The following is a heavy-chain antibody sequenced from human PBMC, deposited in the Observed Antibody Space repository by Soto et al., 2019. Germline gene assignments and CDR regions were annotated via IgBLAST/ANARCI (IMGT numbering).Heavy chain of an antibody. CDR2: IAYDGINT. V-gene: IGHV3-30-3*01. Sequence: GGSLRLSCVASGFNFGTYAIHWVRQAPGKGLQWVALIAYDGINTYYADSVKGRFTISRDNSKNTLHLQMNSLRPEDTGVYFCARVTPGNNLYYFSGLDGWGQGTSVTVSS. D-gene: IGHD1-1*01. J-gene: IGHJ6*02. CDR1: GFNFGTYA. CDR3: ARVTPGNNLYYFSGLDG.